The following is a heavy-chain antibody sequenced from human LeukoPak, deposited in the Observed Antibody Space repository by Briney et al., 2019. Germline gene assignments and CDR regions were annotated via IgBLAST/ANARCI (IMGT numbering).Heavy chain of an antibody. D-gene: IGHD6-19*01. Sequence: PSETLSLTCTVSGGSISSGDYYWSWIRQPPGKGLEWIGYIYYSGSTYYNPSLKSRVTISVDTSKNQFSLKLSSVTAADTAVYYCARSLTTYSSGWYDYWGQGTLVTVSS. CDR2: IYYSGST. J-gene: IGHJ4*02. CDR3: ARSLTTYSSGWYDY. V-gene: IGHV4-30-4*08. CDR1: GGSISSGDYY.